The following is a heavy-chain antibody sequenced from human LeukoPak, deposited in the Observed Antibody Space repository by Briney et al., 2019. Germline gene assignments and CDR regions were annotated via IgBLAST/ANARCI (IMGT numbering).Heavy chain of an antibody. Sequence: GGSLRLSCAASGFTFDDYAMHWVRQAPGKGLECVSLISGDGGSTYYADSVKGRFTISRDNSKNSLYLQMNSLRTEDTALYYCAKEFSSTSCYRYSSGCTVNDYWGQGTLVTVSS. D-gene: IGHD2-2*02. CDR3: AKEFSSTSCYRYSSGCTVNDY. V-gene: IGHV3-43*02. CDR1: GFTFDDYA. CDR2: ISGDGGST. J-gene: IGHJ4*02.